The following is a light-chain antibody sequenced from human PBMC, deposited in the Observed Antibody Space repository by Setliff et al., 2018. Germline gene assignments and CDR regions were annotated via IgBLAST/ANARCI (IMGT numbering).Light chain of an antibody. Sequence: QSALTQPRSVSGSPGQSVTISCTGTSSDVGGYNYVSWYQQYPGKAPKLMIYDVSKRPSGVPDRFSGSKSGDTASLTISGLQAEDEADYYCCSYAGSYPYGFGTGTKAPS. CDR1: SSDVGGYNY. CDR2: DVS. CDR3: CSYAGSYPYG. J-gene: IGLJ1*01. V-gene: IGLV2-11*01.